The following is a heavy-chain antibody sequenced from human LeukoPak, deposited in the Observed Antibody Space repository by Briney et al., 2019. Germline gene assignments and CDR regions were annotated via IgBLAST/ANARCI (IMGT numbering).Heavy chain of an antibody. Sequence: ASVKVSCKASGYTFTNYYIHWVRRAPGQGLEWMGVIDPSGGGTSYAQTFQGRVTMTRDTSTNTVYMELSSLRSEDTAVYYCATWGSSSSPLPSMDVWGRGTTVTVSS. J-gene: IGHJ6*02. V-gene: IGHV1-46*01. CDR1: GYTFTNYY. CDR3: ATWGSSSSPLPSMDV. D-gene: IGHD6-13*01. CDR2: IDPSGGGT.